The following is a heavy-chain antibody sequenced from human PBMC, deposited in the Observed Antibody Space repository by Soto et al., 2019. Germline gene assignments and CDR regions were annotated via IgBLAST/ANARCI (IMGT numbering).Heavy chain of an antibody. Sequence: DVQLVESGGGLIQPGESLRLSCAAFGLTISGKKYVAWVRQAPGKGLEWVSALYEVDGSFYADSVTGRFTTSGDSSKTTVYLQMNDLRPDDTAVYYCATWHEREHAFDVWGQGTTVTISS. CDR2: LYEVDGS. CDR3: ATWHEREHAFDV. J-gene: IGHJ3*01. CDR1: GLTISGKKY. V-gene: IGHV3-53*01. D-gene: IGHD1-1*01.